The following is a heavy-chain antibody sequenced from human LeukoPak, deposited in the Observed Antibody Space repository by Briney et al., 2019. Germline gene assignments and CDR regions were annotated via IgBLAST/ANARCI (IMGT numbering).Heavy chain of an antibody. CDR1: GGSISSSSFY. CDR2: IYYSGST. CDR3: ARRPDSTVWFGETPLGFDY. Sequence: SETLSLTCTVSGGSISSSSFYWGWIRQPPGKGLEWIGSIYYSGSTYYNPSLKSRVTISVDTSKNQFSLKLSSVTAADTAVYYCARRPDSTVWFGETPLGFDYWGQGTLVTVSS. V-gene: IGHV4-39*01. D-gene: IGHD3-10*01. J-gene: IGHJ4*02.